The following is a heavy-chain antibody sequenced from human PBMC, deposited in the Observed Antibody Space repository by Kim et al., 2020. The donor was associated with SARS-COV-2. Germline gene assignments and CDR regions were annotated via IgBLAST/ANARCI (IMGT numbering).Heavy chain of an antibody. J-gene: IGHJ4*02. CDR3: APEEGAGSGYDYRSFDY. CDR1: GFTFSSYG. V-gene: IGHV3-30*03. CDR2: ISYDGSNK. Sequence: GGSLRLSCAASGFTFSSYGMHWVRQAPGKGLEWVAVISYDGSNKYYADSVKGRFTISRDNSKNTLYLQMNSLRAEDTAVYYCAPEEGAGSGYDYRSFDYWGQETLVTVSS. D-gene: IGHD5-12*01.